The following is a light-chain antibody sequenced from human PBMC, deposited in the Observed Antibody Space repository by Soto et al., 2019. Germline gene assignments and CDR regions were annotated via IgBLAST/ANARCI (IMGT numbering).Light chain of an antibody. J-gene: IGLJ3*02. CDR2: EDN. CDR3: QSYDNTNHGV. Sequence: NFMLTQPHSVSESPGKTVTISCTRSSGSIATNYVQWYQQRPGSAPTTVIYEDNQRLSGVPDRFSGSIDSSSNSASLTISGLRTEDEASYYCQSYDNTNHGVFGGGTKLTVL. V-gene: IGLV6-57*04. CDR1: SGSIATNY.